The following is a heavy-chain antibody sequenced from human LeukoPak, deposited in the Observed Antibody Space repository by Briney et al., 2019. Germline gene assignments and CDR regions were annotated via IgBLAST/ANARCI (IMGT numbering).Heavy chain of an antibody. V-gene: IGHV3-48*04. CDR3: ARDGTYGSGSYFDY. J-gene: IGHJ4*02. Sequence: GGSLRLSCAASGFTFSSYSMNWVRQAPGKGLEWVSYISSSSSTIYYADSVKGRFTISRDNAKNSLYLQMNSLRAEDTAVYYCARDGTYGSGSYFDYWGQGTLVTVSS. D-gene: IGHD3-10*01. CDR2: ISSSSSTI. CDR1: GFTFSSYS.